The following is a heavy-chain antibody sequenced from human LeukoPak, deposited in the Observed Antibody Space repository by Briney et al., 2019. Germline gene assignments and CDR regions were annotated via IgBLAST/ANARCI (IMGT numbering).Heavy chain of an antibody. V-gene: IGHV3-7*01. Sequence: PGGSLRLSCAASGFTFSSYWMSWVRQPPAKGLEWVANIKQDGSEKYYVDSVKGRFTISRDNAKNSLYLQMNSLRAEDTAVYYCARCYDFWSGPRYYMDVWGKGTTVTVSS. D-gene: IGHD3-3*01. CDR2: IKQDGSEK. J-gene: IGHJ6*03. CDR1: GFTFSSYW. CDR3: ARCYDFWSGPRYYMDV.